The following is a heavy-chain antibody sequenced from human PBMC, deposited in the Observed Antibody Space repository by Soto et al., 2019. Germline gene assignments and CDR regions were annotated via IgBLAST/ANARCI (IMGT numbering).Heavy chain of an antibody. CDR3: VKGRYYGSGSYYNRLDY. Sequence: SLRLSCSASGFLFRSYAMHWVRQAPGKGLEYVSAISSDGDSTYSADSVKDRFTISRDNSKNTLYLQMCSLKPEDTAVYYCVKGRYYGSGSYYNRLDYWGQGTLVTVSS. J-gene: IGHJ4*02. D-gene: IGHD3-10*01. V-gene: IGHV3-64D*06. CDR2: ISSDGDST. CDR1: GFLFRSYA.